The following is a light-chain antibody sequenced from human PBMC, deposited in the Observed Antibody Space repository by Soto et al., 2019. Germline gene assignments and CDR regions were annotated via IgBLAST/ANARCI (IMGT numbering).Light chain of an antibody. CDR2: EVS. Sequence: QSVVAQPASVSGSPGQSIAISCTGTSRDVGAYGYVSWYQQHPDRAPRLVIYEVSNRPSGVSNRFSGSKSVNTATLTISGLQAEDEADYYCASHTTTNTRVFGTGTKVTVL. J-gene: IGLJ1*01. V-gene: IGLV2-14*03. CDR3: ASHTTTNTRV. CDR1: SRDVGAYGY.